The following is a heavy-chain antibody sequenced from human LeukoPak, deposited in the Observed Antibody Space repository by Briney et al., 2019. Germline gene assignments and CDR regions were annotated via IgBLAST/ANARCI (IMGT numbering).Heavy chain of an antibody. CDR2: IYYSGST. V-gene: IGHV4-59*01. CDR3: AREVVGAARPFFLDY. Sequence: SETLSLTCTVSGGSISSYYWSWIRQPPGKGLEWIGYIYYSGSTNYNPSLKSRVTISVDTSKNQFSLKLSSVTAADTAVYYCAREVVGAARPFFLDYWGQGTLVTVSS. D-gene: IGHD6-6*01. J-gene: IGHJ4*02. CDR1: GGSISSYY.